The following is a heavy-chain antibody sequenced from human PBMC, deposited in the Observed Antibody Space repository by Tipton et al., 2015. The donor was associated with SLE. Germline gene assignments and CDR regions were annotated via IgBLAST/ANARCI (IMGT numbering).Heavy chain of an antibody. D-gene: IGHD7-27*01. Sequence: TLSLTCAVSGYSISSGYYWGWIRQPPGKGLEWIGSIYRSGSTYYNPSLKSRVTISADTSKSQFSLRLSSVTAADTAVYYCARHEDWGIDYWGQGTLVTVSS. CDR2: IYRSGST. V-gene: IGHV4-38-2*01. J-gene: IGHJ4*02. CDR3: ARHEDWGIDY. CDR1: GYSISSGYY.